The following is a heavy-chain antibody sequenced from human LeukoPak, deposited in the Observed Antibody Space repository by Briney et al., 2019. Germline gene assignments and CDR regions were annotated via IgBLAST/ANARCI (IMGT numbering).Heavy chain of an antibody. CDR1: GFTFSSYA. J-gene: IGHJ4*02. CDR3: ARSGDGYNQDMYYFDY. D-gene: IGHD5-24*01. CDR2: ISYDGSNK. Sequence: GRSLRLSCAASGFTFSSYAMHWVRQAPGKGLEWVAVISYDGSNKYYADSVKGRFTISRDNSKNTLYLQMNSLRAEDTAVYYCARSGDGYNQDMYYFDYWGQGTLVTVSS. V-gene: IGHV3-30-3*01.